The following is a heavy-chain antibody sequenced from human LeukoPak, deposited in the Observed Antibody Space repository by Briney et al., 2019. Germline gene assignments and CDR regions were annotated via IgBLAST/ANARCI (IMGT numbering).Heavy chain of an antibody. D-gene: IGHD1/OR15-1a*01. V-gene: IGHV4-31*03. CDR2: IYYSGST. J-gene: IGHJ4*02. Sequence: SETLSLTCTVSGCSISSGGYYWSWIRPHPGKGLEWIGYIYYSGSTYYNPSLKSRVTISVDTSKNQFSLKLSSVTAADTAVYYCARDRAQQLDYWGQGTLVTVSS. CDR3: ARDRAQQLDY. CDR1: GCSISSGGYY.